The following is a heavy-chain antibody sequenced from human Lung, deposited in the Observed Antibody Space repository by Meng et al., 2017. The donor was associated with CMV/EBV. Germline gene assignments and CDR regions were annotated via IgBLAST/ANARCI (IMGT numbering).Heavy chain of an antibody. CDR2: IHSNTGVT. V-gene: IGHV1-2*02. J-gene: IGHJ4*02. CDR1: GYTLTGHF. CDR3: ARDDNWGPDY. Sequence: VSCKASGYTLTGHFMHWVRQAPGQGLEWMGWIHSNTGVTNYAQNFQGRVTMTRDTSIRTLYMELSGLRSDDTAMYYCARDDNWGPDYWGQGTLVTVSS. D-gene: IGHD7-27*01.